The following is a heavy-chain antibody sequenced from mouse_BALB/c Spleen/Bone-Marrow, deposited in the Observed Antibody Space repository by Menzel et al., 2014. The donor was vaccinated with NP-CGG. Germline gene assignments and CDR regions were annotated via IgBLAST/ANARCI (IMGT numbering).Heavy chain of an antibody. CDR1: GYTFTNYY. Sequence: VQLVESGAELAKPGASVKLSCKTSGYTFTNYYIYWVKQRPGQGLEWIGEINPGNGGTNFNERFKSKATLTVDKSSTTAYILLTSLTSEDSAVYYCARGSPYWGQGTLVTVSA. CDR3: ARGSPY. J-gene: IGHJ3*01. D-gene: IGHD6-2*01. CDR2: INPGNGGT. V-gene: IGHV1S81*02.